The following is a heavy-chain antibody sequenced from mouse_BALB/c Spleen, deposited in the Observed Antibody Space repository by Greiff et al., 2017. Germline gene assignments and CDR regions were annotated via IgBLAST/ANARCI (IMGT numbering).Heavy chain of an antibody. V-gene: IGHV5-6-5*01. Sequence: EVKLQESGGGLVKPGGSLKLSCAASGFTFSSYAMSWVRQTPEKRLEWVASISSGGSTYYPDSVKGRFTISRDNARNILYLQMSSLRSEDTAMYYCARDESYGNYPPWYFDVWGAGTTVTVSS. CDR2: ISSGGST. CDR3: ARDESYGNYPPWYFDV. J-gene: IGHJ1*01. D-gene: IGHD2-1*01. CDR1: GFTFSSYA.